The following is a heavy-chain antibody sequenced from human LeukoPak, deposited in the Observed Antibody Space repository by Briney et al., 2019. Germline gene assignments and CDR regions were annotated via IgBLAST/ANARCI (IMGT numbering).Heavy chain of an antibody. CDR1: GFTFDDYA. CDR3: ARWGRLSQGDY. CDR2: INSDGSST. Sequence: PGRSLRLSCAASGFTFDDYAMHWVRQAPGKGLVWVSRINSDGSSTSYADSVKGRFTISRDNAKNTLYLQMNSLRAEDTAVYYCARWGRLSQGDYWGQGTLVTVSS. J-gene: IGHJ4*02. D-gene: IGHD3-16*01. V-gene: IGHV3-74*01.